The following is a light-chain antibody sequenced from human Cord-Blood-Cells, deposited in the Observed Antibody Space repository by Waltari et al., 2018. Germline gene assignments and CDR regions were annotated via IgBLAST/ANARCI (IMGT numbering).Light chain of an antibody. Sequence: QSALTQPASVSGYPGQSITISCTGTSSAVGGYNYVSWYQQHPGKAPKLMIYDVSNRPAGVSNRFSGSKSGNTASLTISGLQAEDEADYYCSSYTSSSDVVFGGGTKLTVL. CDR1: SSAVGGYNY. CDR3: SSYTSSSDVV. CDR2: DVS. J-gene: IGLJ2*01. V-gene: IGLV2-14*01.